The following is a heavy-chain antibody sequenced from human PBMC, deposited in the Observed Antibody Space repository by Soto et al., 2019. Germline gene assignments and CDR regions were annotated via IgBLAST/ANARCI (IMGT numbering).Heavy chain of an antibody. Sequence: QVQLVESGGGVVQPGRSLRLSCAASGFSFSISPMHWVRQAPGKGPEWVALISYDGTNKFYADSVKGRFTISRDNSKSKIYLQVDSLNHEDAAVYYRAREPNTSGCQHWAFNYFDSCGQGALETVSS. CDR3: AREPNTSGCQHWAFNYFDS. J-gene: IGHJ4*02. CDR2: ISYDGTNK. V-gene: IGHV3-30-3*01. D-gene: IGHD7-27*01. CDR1: GFSFSISP.